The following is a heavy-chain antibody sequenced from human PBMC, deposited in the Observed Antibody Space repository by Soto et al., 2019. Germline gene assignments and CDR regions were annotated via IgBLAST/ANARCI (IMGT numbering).Heavy chain of an antibody. Sequence: QVQLVQSGAELKKPGSSVKVSCSASGVTFSSYAFTWVRQAPGQGLEWMGNIIPVFRTSNYAQGFQGRLTISADESTNTIYVEVSSLGSEDTAVYFCAKEGAWDGGGGEAWGQGTLVIVAS. CDR2: IIPVFRTS. D-gene: IGHD1-26*01. CDR3: AKEGAWDGGGGEA. CDR1: GVTFSSYA. J-gene: IGHJ4*02. V-gene: IGHV1-69*18.